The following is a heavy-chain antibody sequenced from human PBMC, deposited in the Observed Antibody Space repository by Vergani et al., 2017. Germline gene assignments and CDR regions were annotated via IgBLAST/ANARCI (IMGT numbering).Heavy chain of an antibody. V-gene: IGHV3-21*01. Sequence: EVHLVESGGGLVKPGGSLKLSCAASGFSLSSYSMNWVRQAPGKGLEWVSSISSSGTNIFYADSVKGRFTISKDDDKSSLYLQMNSLRLEDTAQYYCARRDTEQLVDSYHPEFDYWGQGTLVSVS. CDR2: ISSSGTNI. D-gene: IGHD6-6*01. J-gene: IGHJ4*02. CDR3: ARRDTEQLVDSYHPEFDY. CDR1: GFSLSSYS.